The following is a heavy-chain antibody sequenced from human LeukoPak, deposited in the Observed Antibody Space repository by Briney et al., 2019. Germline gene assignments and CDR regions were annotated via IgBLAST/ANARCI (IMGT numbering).Heavy chain of an antibody. CDR1: GYTFTGYY. J-gene: IGHJ4*02. CDR2: INPNSGGT. V-gene: IGHV1-2*02. Sequence: ASVKVSCKASGYTFTGYYMHWVRQAPGQGREWMGWINPNSGGTNYAQKFQGRVTMTRDTSISTAYMELSSLRSEDTAVYYCAKDTAMVEWGQGTLVTVSS. D-gene: IGHD5-18*01. CDR3: AKDTAMVE.